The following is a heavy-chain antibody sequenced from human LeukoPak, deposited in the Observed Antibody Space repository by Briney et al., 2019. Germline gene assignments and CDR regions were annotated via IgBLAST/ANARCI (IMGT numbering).Heavy chain of an antibody. Sequence: GASVTVSCKASGYTFTSYGISWVRQAPGQGLEWMGWISAYNGNTNYAQKLQGRVTMTTDTSTSTAYMELRSLRSDDTAVYYCARQPYYDILTGYYDYWGQGTLVTVSS. CDR3: ARQPYYDILTGYYDY. CDR1: GYTFTSYG. J-gene: IGHJ4*02. CDR2: ISAYNGNT. D-gene: IGHD3-9*01. V-gene: IGHV1-18*01.